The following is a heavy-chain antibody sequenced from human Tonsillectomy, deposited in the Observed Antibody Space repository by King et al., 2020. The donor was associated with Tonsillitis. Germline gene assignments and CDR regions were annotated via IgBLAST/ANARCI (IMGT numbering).Heavy chain of an antibody. CDR3: STWSGANWRSIDY. J-gene: IGHJ4*02. CDR2: IYPGDSDT. Sequence: QLVQSGGEVKKPGESLKISCKGSGYSFSSYWIGWVRQMPGKGLEWMGVIYPGDSDTRYSPSFKGQVTISADKSINTAYLQWTSLKASDTAMYFCSTWSGANWRSIDYWGPGTHVIVSS. V-gene: IGHV5-51*01. D-gene: IGHD4/OR15-4a*01. CDR1: GYSFSSYW.